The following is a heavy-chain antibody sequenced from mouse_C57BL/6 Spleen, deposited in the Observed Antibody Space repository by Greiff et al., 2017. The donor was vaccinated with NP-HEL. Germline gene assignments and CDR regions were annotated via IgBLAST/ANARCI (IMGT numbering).Heavy chain of an antibody. CDR2: IHPSDSDT. CDR3: APLIYYDYWYFDV. J-gene: IGHJ1*03. CDR1: GYTFTSYW. V-gene: IGHV1-74*01. Sequence: QVQLKQPGAELVKPGASVKVSCKASGYTFTSYWMHWVKQRPGQGLEWIGRIHPSDSDTNYNQKFKGKATLTVDKSSSTAYMQLSSLTSEDSAVYYCAPLIYYDYWYFDVWGTGTTVTVSS. D-gene: IGHD2-4*01.